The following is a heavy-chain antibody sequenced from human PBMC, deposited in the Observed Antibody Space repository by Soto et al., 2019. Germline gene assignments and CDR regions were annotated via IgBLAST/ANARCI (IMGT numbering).Heavy chain of an antibody. CDR1: GFTVSDNY. J-gene: IGHJ4*02. V-gene: IGHV3-53*01. D-gene: IGHD6-19*01. CDR2: IYSGGST. CDR3: ARLYSSGWYFDY. Sequence: GGSLRLSCAASGFTVSDNYMNCVLQAPGKGLEWVSVIYSGGSTYYADSVKGRFTISRDNSKNTLYLQMNSLRAEDTAVYYCARLYSSGWYFDYWGQGTLVTVSS.